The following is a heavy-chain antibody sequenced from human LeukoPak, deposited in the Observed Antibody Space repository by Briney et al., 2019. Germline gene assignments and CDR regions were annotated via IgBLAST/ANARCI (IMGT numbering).Heavy chain of an antibody. CDR3: ARGTMIWFGELFDY. D-gene: IGHD3-10*01. Sequence: TGGSLRLSCTASGFTFGDYAMSWFRQAPGKGLEWVSYISSSSSTIYYADSVKGRFTISRDNAKNSLYLQMNSLRAEDTAVYYCARGTMIWFGELFDYWGQGTLVTVSS. CDR2: ISSSSSTI. CDR1: GFTFGDYA. V-gene: IGHV3-48*04. J-gene: IGHJ4*02.